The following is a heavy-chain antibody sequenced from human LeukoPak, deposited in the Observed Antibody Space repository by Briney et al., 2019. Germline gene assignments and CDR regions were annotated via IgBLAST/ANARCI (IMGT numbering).Heavy chain of an antibody. Sequence: PGGSLRHSCAAHGFTFSSYEITSVRQAPGKGLEWLSYISSCGSTIYYADSVKGRFTISRDNSKDTLYLQMNSLRAEDTAVYYCAKQDLVIRDWYFDRWGRGTLVTVSS. CDR3: AKQDLVIRDWYFDR. CDR2: ISSCGSTI. CDR1: GFTFSSYE. V-gene: IGHV3-48*03. J-gene: IGHJ2*01. D-gene: IGHD2-21*01.